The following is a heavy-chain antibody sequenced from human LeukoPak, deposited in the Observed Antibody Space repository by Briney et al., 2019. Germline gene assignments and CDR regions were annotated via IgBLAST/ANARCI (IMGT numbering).Heavy chain of an antibody. Sequence: PSETLCLTCTVSGDSLSRTTYYWGWIRQPPGKGLQWMVSIFYSVNNYYNPYLKSRVPMSVDTSKNHISLKLSSVTASDTALYFCARQERVLAAGTWFDPWGQGTLVTVSS. CDR3: ARQERVLAAGTWFDP. J-gene: IGHJ5*02. CDR1: GDSLSRTTYY. D-gene: IGHD6-13*01. CDR2: IFYSVNN. V-gene: IGHV4-39*01.